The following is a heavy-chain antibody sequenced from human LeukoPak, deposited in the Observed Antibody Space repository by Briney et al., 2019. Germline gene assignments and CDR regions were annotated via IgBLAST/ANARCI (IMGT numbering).Heavy chain of an antibody. Sequence: SETLSLTCTVSRGSISSYYWSWIRQPPGKGLAGLGYIYYSGSTNYNPSLQSRVTISVATSKNQSSQKLSSVTAADTAFYCSARAYCVAHCYDSRGHFDYWAREPWSPSPQ. CDR2: IYYSGST. CDR1: RGSISSYY. D-gene: IGHD2-21*02. J-gene: IGHJ4*02. V-gene: IGHV4-59*01. CDR3: ARAYCVAHCYDSRGHFDY.